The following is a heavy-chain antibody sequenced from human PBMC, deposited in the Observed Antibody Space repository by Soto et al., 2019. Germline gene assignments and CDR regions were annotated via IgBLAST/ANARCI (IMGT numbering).Heavy chain of an antibody. J-gene: IGHJ4*02. CDR1: GFTFSSYG. CDR3: AKAGYYDSSGPLGFDY. V-gene: IGHV3-30*18. CDR2: ISYDGSNK. Sequence: QVQLVESGGGVVQPGRSLRLSCAASGFTFSSYGMHWVRQAPGKGLEWVAVISYDGSNKYYADSVKGRFTISRDNSKNTLYLQMNSLRAEDTAVYYCAKAGYYDSSGPLGFDYWGQGTLVTVSS. D-gene: IGHD3-22*01.